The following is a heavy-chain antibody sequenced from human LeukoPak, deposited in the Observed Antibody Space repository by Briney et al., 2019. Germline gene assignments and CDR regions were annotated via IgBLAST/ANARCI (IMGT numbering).Heavy chain of an antibody. V-gene: IGHV3-15*01. CDR2: IKSKTDGGTT. J-gene: IGHJ4*02. D-gene: IGHD5-12*01. CDR1: GFTFSNAW. CDR3: TTDDYSGYDIFDH. Sequence: PGGSLRLSCAASGFTFSNAWMSWVRQAPGKGLEWVGRIKSKTDGGTTDYAAPVKGRFAISRDDSKNTLYLQMNSLKTEDTAVYYCTTDDYSGYDIFDHWGQGTLVTVSS.